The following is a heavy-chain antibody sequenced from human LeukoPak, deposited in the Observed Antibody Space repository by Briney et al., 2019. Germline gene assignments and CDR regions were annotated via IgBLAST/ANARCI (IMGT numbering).Heavy chain of an antibody. CDR3: ARDQDYDSSGYLI. CDR1: GFTFSSYG. Sequence: PGGSLRLSCAASGFTFSSYGMHWVRQAPGKGLEWVAVISYDGSNKYYADSVKGRFTISRDNSKNTLYLQMNSLRAEDTAVYYCARDQDYDSSGYLIWGQGTLVTVSS. D-gene: IGHD3-22*01. J-gene: IGHJ4*02. CDR2: ISYDGSNK. V-gene: IGHV3-30*03.